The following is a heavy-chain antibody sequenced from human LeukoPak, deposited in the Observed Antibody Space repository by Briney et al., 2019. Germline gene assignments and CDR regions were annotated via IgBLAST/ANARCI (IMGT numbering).Heavy chain of an antibody. J-gene: IGHJ4*02. CDR1: GFTFSSYS. D-gene: IGHD6-13*01. V-gene: IGHV3-21*01. CDR2: ISSRSSYI. Sequence: GGSLRLSCAASGFTFSSYSMNWVRQAPGKGLEWVSSISSRSSYIYYADSVKGRFTISRDNAKNSLYLQMNSLRSEDTAVYYCAKDSRYSSSFLDYWGQGTLVTVSS. CDR3: AKDSRYSSSFLDY.